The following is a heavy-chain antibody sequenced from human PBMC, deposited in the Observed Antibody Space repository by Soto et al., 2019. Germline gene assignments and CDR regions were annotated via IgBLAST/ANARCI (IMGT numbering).Heavy chain of an antibody. CDR1: GGSISSYY. J-gene: IGHJ5*02. V-gene: IGHV4-59*01. D-gene: IGHD3-22*01. CDR3: ARVNYDSSGYYQPNWFDP. CDR2: IYYSGST. Sequence: TLSLTCTVSGGSISSYYWSWIRQPPGKGLEWIGYIYYSGSTNYNPSLKSRVTISVDTSKNQFSLKLSSVTAADTAVYYCARVNYDSSGYYQPNWFDPWGQGTLVTVSS.